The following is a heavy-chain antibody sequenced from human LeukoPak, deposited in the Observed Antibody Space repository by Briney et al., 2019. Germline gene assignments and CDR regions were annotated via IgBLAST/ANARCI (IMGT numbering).Heavy chain of an antibody. J-gene: IGHJ6*02. D-gene: IGHD6-13*01. V-gene: IGHV3-23*01. CDR2: ISGSGGST. CDR1: GFTFSSYA. Sequence: SGGSLRLSCAASGFTFSSYAMSWVRQAPGKGLEWVSAISGSGGSTYYADSVKGRFTISRDNSKNTLYLQMNSLRAEDTAVYYCAKEGYSSNWPNPYGMDVWGQGTTVTVSS. CDR3: AKEGYSSNWPNPYGMDV.